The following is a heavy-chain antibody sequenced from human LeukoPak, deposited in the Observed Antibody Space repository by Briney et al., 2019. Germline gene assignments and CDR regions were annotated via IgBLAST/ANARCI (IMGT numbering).Heavy chain of an antibody. CDR3: ARGGVRLQSLPDY. D-gene: IGHD4-11*01. CDR2: IYYSGST. J-gene: IGHJ4*02. CDR1: GGSISGYY. Sequence: SETLSLTCTVSGGSISGYYWSWIRQPPGKGLEWIGYIYYSGSTNYNPSLKSRVTISVDTSKNQFSLKLSSVTAADTAVYYCARGGVRLQSLPDYWGQGTLVTVSS. V-gene: IGHV4-59*01.